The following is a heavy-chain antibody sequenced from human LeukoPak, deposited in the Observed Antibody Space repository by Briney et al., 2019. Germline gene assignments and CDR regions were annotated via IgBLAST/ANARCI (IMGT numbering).Heavy chain of an antibody. J-gene: IGHJ5*02. V-gene: IGHV6-1*01. Sequence: SQTLSLTCALSGDIFSSNSAAWHWIRQSPSRGLEWLGRTYYRSKLYNDYAVSVKSRITINADTSTNQFSLQLNSVTPEDTAVYYCSCSPSGSYPDAWGQGTLVAVSS. CDR1: GDIFSSNSAA. CDR2: TYYRSKLYN. CDR3: SCSPSGSYPDA. D-gene: IGHD1-26*01.